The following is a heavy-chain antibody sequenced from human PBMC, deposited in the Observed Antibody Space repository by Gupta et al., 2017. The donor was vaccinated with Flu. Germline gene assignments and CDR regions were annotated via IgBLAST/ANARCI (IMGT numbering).Heavy chain of an antibody. D-gene: IGHD7-27*01. J-gene: IGHJ5*02. CDR2: IYWDDDK. Sequence: SGVGVGWLRQPPGKAPEWLALIYWDDDKRYNPSLNNRPAITKDTSKNQVVLTMINMHPADTATYLCAHRRRNVMGTGFDPWGQGFLVTVST. V-gene: IGHV2-5*02. CDR3: AHRRRNVMGTGFDP. CDR1: SGVG.